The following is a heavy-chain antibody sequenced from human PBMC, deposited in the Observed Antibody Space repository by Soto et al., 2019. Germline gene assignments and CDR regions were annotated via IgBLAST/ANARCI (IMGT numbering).Heavy chain of an antibody. CDR2: INPNSGGT. CDR3: ARDPQFYKQWLVRPTPELSHFPY. J-gene: IGHJ4*01. D-gene: IGHD6-19*01. Sequence: ASVKVSCKASGYTFTGYYMHWVRQAPGQGLEWMGWINPNSGGTNYAQKFQGWVTMTRDTSISTAYMELSRLRSDDTAVYYCARDPQFYKQWLVRPTPELSHFPYSAHGPPLTVSS. V-gene: IGHV1-2*04. CDR1: GYTFTGYY.